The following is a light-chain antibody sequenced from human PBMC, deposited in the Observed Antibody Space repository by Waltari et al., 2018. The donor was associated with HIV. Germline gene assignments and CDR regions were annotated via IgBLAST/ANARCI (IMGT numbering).Light chain of an antibody. V-gene: IGLV1-51*01. CDR1: RSTVGGRY. Sequence: QSVLTQPPSVSAAPGQKVTISCSGGRSTVGGRYVSWYQQLPGTAPKLLLFDDDKRPSGIPDRFSGSKSGTSATLGITGLQTGDEADYYCGTWDNRLTTVVFGGGTKLTVL. CDR3: GTWDNRLTTVV. J-gene: IGLJ2*01. CDR2: DDD.